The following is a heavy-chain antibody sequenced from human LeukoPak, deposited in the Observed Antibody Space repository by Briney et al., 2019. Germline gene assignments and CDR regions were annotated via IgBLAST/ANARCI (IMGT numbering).Heavy chain of an antibody. D-gene: IGHD1-14*01. Sequence: SETLSLTCTVSLDSTTSNFWSWVRQPPGKGLEWIGEIHRSGSPNYNPSLQSRVTTSIDRSRNQIVLELSSVTAADTAVYYCAREILGGFNPGAYWGQGTLVTVSS. CDR1: LDSTTSNF. CDR2: IHRSGSP. CDR3: AREILGGFNPGAY. V-gene: IGHV4-4*02. J-gene: IGHJ4*02.